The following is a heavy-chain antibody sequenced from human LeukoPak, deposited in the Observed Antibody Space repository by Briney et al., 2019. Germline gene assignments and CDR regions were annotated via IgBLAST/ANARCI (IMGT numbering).Heavy chain of an antibody. CDR2: ISHDGSNK. D-gene: IGHD5-18*01. CDR3: ARDHRIQLWFYLDC. V-gene: IGHV3-30-3*01. J-gene: IGHJ4*02. Sequence: PGRSLRLSCAASGFTFSSYAMHWVRQTPGKGLEWVAVISHDGSNKYYADSVKGRFTISRDNSKNTLNLQMNSLRTEDTAVYYCARDHRIQLWFYLDCWGQGTLVTVSS. CDR1: GFTFSSYA.